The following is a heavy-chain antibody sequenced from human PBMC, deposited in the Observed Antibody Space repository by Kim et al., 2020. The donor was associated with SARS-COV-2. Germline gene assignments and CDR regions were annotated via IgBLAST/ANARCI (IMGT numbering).Heavy chain of an antibody. CDR3: ARDGSGWYRVNTLDY. V-gene: IGHV3-7*03. J-gene: IGHJ4*02. CDR2: IKQDGSEK. Sequence: GGSLRLSCAASGFTFSSYWMSWVRQAPGKGLEWVANIKQDGSEKYYVDSVKGRFTISRDNAKNSLYLQMNSLRAEDTAVYYCARDGSGWYRVNTLDYWGQGTLVTVSS. D-gene: IGHD6-19*01. CDR1: GFTFSSYW.